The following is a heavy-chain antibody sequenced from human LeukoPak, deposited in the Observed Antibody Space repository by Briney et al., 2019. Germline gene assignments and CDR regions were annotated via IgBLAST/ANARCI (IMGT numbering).Heavy chain of an antibody. CDR3: ARRLQRHFDY. CDR1: GYSFTSYW. V-gene: IGHV5-10-1*01. Sequence: PGECLKISCKGSGYSFTSYWISWVRQMPGKGLEWMGRIDPSDSYTNYSPSFQGHVTISVDKSISTAYLQWSSLKASDTAMYYCARRLQRHFDYWGQGTLVTVSS. D-gene: IGHD2-15*01. CDR2: IDPSDSYT. J-gene: IGHJ4*02.